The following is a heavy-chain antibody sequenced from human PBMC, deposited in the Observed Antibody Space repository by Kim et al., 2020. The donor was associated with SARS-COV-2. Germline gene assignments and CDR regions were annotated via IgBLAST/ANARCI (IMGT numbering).Heavy chain of an antibody. J-gene: IGHJ6*02. CDR3: ERQGIHTTQHYYYGMDV. V-gene: IGHV1-69*02. Sequence: KFQGRVTITADKSTSTAYMELSSLRSEDTAVYYCERQGIHTTQHYYYGMDVWGQGTTVTVSS. D-gene: IGHD5-18*01.